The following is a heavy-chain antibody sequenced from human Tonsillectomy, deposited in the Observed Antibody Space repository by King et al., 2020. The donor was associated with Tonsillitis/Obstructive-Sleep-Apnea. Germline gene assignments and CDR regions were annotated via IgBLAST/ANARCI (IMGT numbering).Heavy chain of an antibody. CDR2: IKSKSDGGTA. CDR1: GFTVSNAW. Sequence: VQLVESGGGLVKPGGSLRLSCAASGFTVSNAWMSWVRQAPGKGLEWVGRIKSKSDGGTADYGAPVKGRFTISRDESKNTLYLQMSSLKTEDTAVYYCTPYDFWSGYSYWGQGTLVTVSS. D-gene: IGHD3-3*01. V-gene: IGHV3-15*01. CDR3: TPYDFWSGYSY. J-gene: IGHJ4*02.